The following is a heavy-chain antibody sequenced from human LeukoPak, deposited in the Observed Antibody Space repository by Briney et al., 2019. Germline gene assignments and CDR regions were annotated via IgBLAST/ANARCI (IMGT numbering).Heavy chain of an antibody. V-gene: IGHV3-74*01. CDR2: IDTDAGKT. CDR3: TRGLLGIDY. D-gene: IGHD2-8*02. CDR1: GFTLSSYW. Sequence: PGGSLRLSCAASGFTLSSYWMHWVRQVPGKGLVWVSRIDTDAGKTNYADSVKGRFTISRDNAKNTLYLQMNSLRAEDTAVYYCTRGLLGIDYWGQGTLVTVSS. J-gene: IGHJ4*02.